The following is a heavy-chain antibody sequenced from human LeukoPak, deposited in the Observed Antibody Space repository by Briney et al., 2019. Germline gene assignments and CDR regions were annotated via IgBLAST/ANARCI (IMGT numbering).Heavy chain of an antibody. J-gene: IGHJ5*02. CDR3: ARDLGQALEGWFDP. Sequence: GGSLRLSCAASGFTFSNYAIHWFRQAPGKGLGWVAVISYDGSKKYYADSVKGRFTISRDNSKNTLYLQMNSLRAEDTAVYYCARDLGQALEGWFDPWGQGTLVTASS. V-gene: IGHV3-30*04. CDR1: GFTFSNYA. CDR2: ISYDGSKK.